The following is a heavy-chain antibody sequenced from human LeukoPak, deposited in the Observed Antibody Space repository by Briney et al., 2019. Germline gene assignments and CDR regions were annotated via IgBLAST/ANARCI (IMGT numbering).Heavy chain of an antibody. CDR1: GFIVSSKY. V-gene: IGHV3-66*01. J-gene: IGHJ4*02. Sequence: GGSLRLSCGVSGFIVSSKYMSWVRQAPGRGLEWVSLIYSGGSTYYADSVKGRFTISRDNSKNTLYLQMNSLRAEDTAVYYCARGFCSGGSCYRGEYYFDYWGQGTLVTVSS. CDR3: ARGFCSGGSCYRGEYYFDY. CDR2: IYSGGST. D-gene: IGHD2-15*01.